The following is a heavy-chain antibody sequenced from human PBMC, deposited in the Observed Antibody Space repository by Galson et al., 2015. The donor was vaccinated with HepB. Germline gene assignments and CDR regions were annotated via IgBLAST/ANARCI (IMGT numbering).Heavy chain of an antibody. CDR2: IWYDGSNK. D-gene: IGHD6-19*01. V-gene: IGHV3-33*01. Sequence: SLRLSCAASGFTFSSYGMHWVRQAPGKELEWVAVIWYDGSNKYYADSVKGRFTISRDNSKNTLYLQMNSLRAEDTAVYYCASSPISGIAVAGTVDAFDIWGQGTMVTVSS. J-gene: IGHJ3*02. CDR1: GFTFSSYG. CDR3: ASSPISGIAVAGTVDAFDI.